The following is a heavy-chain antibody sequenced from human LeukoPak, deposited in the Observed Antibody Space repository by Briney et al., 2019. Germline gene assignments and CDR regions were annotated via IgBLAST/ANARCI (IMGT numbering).Heavy chain of an antibody. CDR3: ARAVTTKWDYYYMDV. J-gene: IGHJ6*03. Sequence: SETLSLTCTVSGGSISSSSYYWGWIRQPPGKGLEWIGSIYYSGSTYYNPSLKSRVTISVDTSKNQFSLKLSSVTAAETAVYYCARAVTTKWDYYYMDVWGKGTTVTVSS. CDR1: GGSISSSSYY. CDR2: IYYSGST. V-gene: IGHV4-39*07. D-gene: IGHD4-17*01.